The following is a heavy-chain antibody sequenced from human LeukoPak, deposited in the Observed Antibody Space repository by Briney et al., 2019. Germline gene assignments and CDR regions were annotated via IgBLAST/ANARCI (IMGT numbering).Heavy chain of an antibody. CDR3: PRDIISSGRLNWFDP. V-gene: IGHV1-69*05. CDR1: GGTFSSYA. Sequence: SVKVSCKASGGTFSSYAISWVRQAPGQGLEWMGRIIPIFGTANYAQKFQGRVTITTDESTSTAYMELSSLRSEDTAVYYCPRDIISSGRLNWFDPWGQGTLVTVSS. J-gene: IGHJ5*02. D-gene: IGHD6-19*01. CDR2: IIPIFGTA.